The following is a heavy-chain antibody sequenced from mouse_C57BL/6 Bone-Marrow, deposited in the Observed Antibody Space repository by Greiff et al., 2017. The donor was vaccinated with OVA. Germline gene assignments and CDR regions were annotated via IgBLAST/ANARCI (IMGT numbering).Heavy chain of an antibody. CDR3: ARPLITTVVATRYFDV. CDR1: GYTFTSYW. Sequence: VQLQQSGAELVKPGASVKLSCKASGYTFTSYWMHWVKQRPGQGLEWIGMIHPNSGSTNYNEKFKSKATLTVDKSSSTAYMQLSSLTSEDSAVYYCARPLITTVVATRYFDVWGTGTTVTVSS. V-gene: IGHV1-64*01. D-gene: IGHD1-1*01. CDR2: IHPNSGST. J-gene: IGHJ1*03.